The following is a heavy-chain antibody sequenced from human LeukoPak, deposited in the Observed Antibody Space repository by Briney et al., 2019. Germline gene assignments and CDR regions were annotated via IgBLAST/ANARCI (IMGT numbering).Heavy chain of an antibody. J-gene: IGHJ4*02. CDR3: ARALYSSGWYRDRGPLLLY. Sequence: GASVKVSCKASGYTFTNYYIHWVRQAPGQGLEWMGVINPSGGSTSYAQMFQGRVTMTRDRSTNTLYMELSSLRSEDTAVYYCARALYSSGWYRDRGPLLLYWGQGTLVTVSS. V-gene: IGHV1-46*01. CDR1: GYTFTNYY. D-gene: IGHD6-19*01. CDR2: INPSGGST.